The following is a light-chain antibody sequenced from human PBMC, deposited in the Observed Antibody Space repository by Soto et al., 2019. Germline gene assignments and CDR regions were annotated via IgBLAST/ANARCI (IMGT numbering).Light chain of an antibody. CDR1: QSVDDY. Sequence: DIQMTQSPSSLSASVGDRVTITCRASQSVDDYFSWYQQIPGRAPKLLIYAASHLQSWVPSRFRGSGYGTDFTLTISSLQPEDSAIYYCLQSYDTPCTFGQGTKVEIK. CDR2: AAS. J-gene: IGKJ1*01. V-gene: IGKV1-39*01. CDR3: LQSYDTPCT.